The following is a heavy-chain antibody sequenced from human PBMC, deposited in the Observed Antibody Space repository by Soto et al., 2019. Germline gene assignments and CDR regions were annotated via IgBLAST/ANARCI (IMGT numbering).Heavy chain of an antibody. D-gene: IGHD2-15*01. Sequence: PSETLSLTCAVSGGSISSGGYSWSWIRQPPGKGLEWIGYIYHSGSTYYHPSLKSRVTISVDRSKNQFSLKLSSVTAADTAVYYCARGHVEAALHWGQGTLLTVSS. CDR2: IYHSGST. V-gene: IGHV4-30-2*01. J-gene: IGHJ4*02. CDR3: ARGHVEAALH. CDR1: GGSISSGGYS.